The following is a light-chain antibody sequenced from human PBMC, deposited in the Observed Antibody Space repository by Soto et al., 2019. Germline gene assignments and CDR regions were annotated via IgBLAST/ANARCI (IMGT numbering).Light chain of an antibody. CDR3: QLYSNWPPWT. J-gene: IGKJ1*01. CDR2: GAA. CDR1: QSVRRY. V-gene: IGKV3-15*01. Sequence: DIEMTQSPSSLSASPGERATISCRASQSVRRYLDWYHQRPGQGPRLLMFGAASRATAIPARFSGSGSGTEFSLTISSLQSEDFAVNYCQLYSNWPPWTFGQGTKVDIK.